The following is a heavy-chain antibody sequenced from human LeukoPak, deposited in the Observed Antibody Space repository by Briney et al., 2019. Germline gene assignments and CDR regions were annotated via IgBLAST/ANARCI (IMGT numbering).Heavy chain of an antibody. J-gene: IGHJ6*03. CDR3: ARGLPSYGDYVDYYFYMAV. V-gene: IGHV4-4*07. Sequence: PSETLSPTCTVSGDSISGFCWSWIRQPAGKGLQWIGRISTGGSTNYNPSLKSRVTMSVDRSTNEFSLTVRSVTAADTALYYCARGLPSYGDYVDYYFYMAVWGKGTTVTVSS. D-gene: IGHD4-17*01. CDR2: ISTGGST. CDR1: GDSISGFC.